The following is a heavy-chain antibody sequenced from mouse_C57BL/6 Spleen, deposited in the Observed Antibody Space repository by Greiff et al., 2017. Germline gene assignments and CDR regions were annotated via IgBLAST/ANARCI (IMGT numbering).Heavy chain of an antibody. CDR2: IDPSDSYT. J-gene: IGHJ4*01. CDR3: ARRGITTVVADYYAMDY. D-gene: IGHD1-1*01. CDR1: GYTFTSYW. Sequence: VQLQQPGAELVMPGASVKLSCKASGYTFTSYWMHWVKQRPGQGLEWIGEIDPSDSYTNYNQKFKGKSTLTVDKSSSTAYMQLSSLTSEDSAVYYCARRGITTVVADYYAMDYWGQGTSVTVSS. V-gene: IGHV1-69*01.